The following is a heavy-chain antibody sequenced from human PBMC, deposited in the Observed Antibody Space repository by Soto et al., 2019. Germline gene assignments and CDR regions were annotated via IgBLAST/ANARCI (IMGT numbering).Heavy chain of an antibody. CDR2: INHSGST. J-gene: IGHJ4*02. V-gene: IGHV4-34*01. CDR3: ARDDGRDGYNY. D-gene: IGHD5-12*01. Sequence: SETLSLTCAVYGGSFSGYYWSWIRQPPGKGLEWIGEINHSGSTNYNPSLKSRVTISVDTSKNQFSLKLSSVTAADTAVYYCARDDGRDGYNYWGQGTLVTVSS. CDR1: GGSFSGYY.